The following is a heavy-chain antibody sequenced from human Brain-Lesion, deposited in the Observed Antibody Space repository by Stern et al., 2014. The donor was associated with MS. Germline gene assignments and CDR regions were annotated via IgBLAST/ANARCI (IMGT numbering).Heavy chain of an antibody. J-gene: IGHJ5*02. CDR2: IYYSGNT. V-gene: IGHV4-39*02. CDR1: GGSVSSTSYA. D-gene: IGHD2-15*01. CDR3: AGEEDIRYCSGGSCTGNWFDP. Sequence: QVQLVESGPGLVKPSETLSLTCTVAGGSVSSTSYAWAWIRQPPGKGLGWIGTIYYSGNTYYSPALKNRLTLSLYTSKKQLSLPLRSVTAADTAVYYCAGEEDIRYCSGGSCTGNWFDPWGQGTLVTVSS.